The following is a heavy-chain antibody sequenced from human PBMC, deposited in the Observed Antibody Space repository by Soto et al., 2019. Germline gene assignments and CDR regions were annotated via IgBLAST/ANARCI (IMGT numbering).Heavy chain of an antibody. CDR3: ARPKTIGAAAGKGWFDP. Sequence: PSETLSLTCTFSGCSMISYYWISIRQPPGRGLEWIGFIYYAGSTKYNPSLNSRVTISVGTSKNQFSLKLTSVTAADTAMYYCARPKTIGAAAGKGWFDPWGQGTLVTVSS. V-gene: IGHV4-59*08. D-gene: IGHD6-13*01. CDR2: IYYAGST. CDR1: GCSMISYY. J-gene: IGHJ5*02.